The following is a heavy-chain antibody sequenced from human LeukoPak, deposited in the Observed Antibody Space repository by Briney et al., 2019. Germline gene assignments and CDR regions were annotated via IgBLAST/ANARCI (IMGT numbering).Heavy chain of an antibody. CDR2: IKQDGSEK. CDR3: AREGSNYVPYYYYYGMDV. J-gene: IGHJ6*02. D-gene: IGHD4-4*01. Sequence: GGSLRLSCAASGFTFSSYWMSWVRQAPGKGLEWVANIKQDGSEKYYVDSVKGRFTISRDSAKNSLYLQMNSLRAEDTAVYYCAREGSNYVPYYYYYGMDVWGQGTTVTVSS. V-gene: IGHV3-7*01. CDR1: GFTFSSYW.